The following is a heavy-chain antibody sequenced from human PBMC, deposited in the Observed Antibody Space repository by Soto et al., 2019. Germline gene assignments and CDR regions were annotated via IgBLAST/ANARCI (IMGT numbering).Heavy chain of an antibody. J-gene: IGHJ4*02. Sequence: AETLSLTCTVSGGSISSSSYYWGWIRQPPGKGLEWIGSIYYSGSTYYNPSLKSRVTISVDTSKNQFSLKLSSVTAADTAVYYCARSVQLRYFDSPGYWGQGTLVTVSS. D-gene: IGHD3-9*01. V-gene: IGHV4-39*01. CDR2: IYYSGST. CDR3: ARSVQLRYFDSPGY. CDR1: GGSISSSSYY.